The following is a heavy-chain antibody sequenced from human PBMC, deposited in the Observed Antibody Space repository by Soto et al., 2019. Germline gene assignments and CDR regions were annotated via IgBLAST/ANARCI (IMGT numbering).Heavy chain of an antibody. CDR1: GFTFSSYG. V-gene: IGHV3-30*18. CDR2: ISYDGSNK. J-gene: IGHJ6*02. D-gene: IGHD6-13*01. CDR3: AKAYSSSWFSHYYYYGMDV. Sequence: HPGGSLRLSCAASGFTFSSYGMHWVRQAPGKGLEWVAVISYDGSNKYYADSVKGRFTISRDNSKNTLYLQMNSLRAEDTAVYYCAKAYSSSWFSHYYYYGMDVWGQGTTVTVSS.